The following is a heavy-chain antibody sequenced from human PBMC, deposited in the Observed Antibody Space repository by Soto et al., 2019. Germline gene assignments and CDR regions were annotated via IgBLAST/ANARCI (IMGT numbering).Heavy chain of an antibody. Sequence: PSETLSLTCTVSGDSLSSGGHYWSWILQHPGKGLEWIGHIYDSVNTYYSPSLRSRVTISADMSKNQFSLNLRSVTAADTAVYYCARVDHRGYFAILTDYWGQGTLVTVSS. CDR1: GDSLSSGGHY. D-gene: IGHD3-9*01. V-gene: IGHV4-31*03. J-gene: IGHJ4*02. CDR3: ARVDHRGYFAILTDY. CDR2: IYDSVNT.